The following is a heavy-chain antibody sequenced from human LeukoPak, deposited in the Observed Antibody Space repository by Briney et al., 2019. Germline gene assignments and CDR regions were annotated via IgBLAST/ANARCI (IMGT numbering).Heavy chain of an antibody. V-gene: IGHV3-7*01. J-gene: IGHJ6*03. D-gene: IGHD2-15*01. CDR1: GFTFSSYW. CDR2: IKQDGSEK. CDR3: ARELRFGYCSGGSCSYYYYYYMDV. Sequence: GGSLRLSCAASGFTFSSYWMSWVRQAPGKGLEWVANIKQDGSEKYYVDSVKGRFTISRDNAENSLYLQMNSLRAEDTAVYYCARELRFGYCSGGSCSYYYYYYMDVWGKGTTVTVSS.